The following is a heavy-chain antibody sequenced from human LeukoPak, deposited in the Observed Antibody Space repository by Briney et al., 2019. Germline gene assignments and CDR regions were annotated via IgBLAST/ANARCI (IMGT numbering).Heavy chain of an antibody. J-gene: IGHJ6*03. CDR2: ISGSGGST. Sequence: PGGSLRLSCAASGFTFSSYAMSWVRQAPGKGLEWVSAISGSGGSTYYADSVKGRFTISRDNSKNTLYLQMNSLRAEDTAVYYCAKVGSGSSHYYYYMDGWGKGTTVTVSS. CDR1: GFTFSSYA. D-gene: IGHD1-26*01. V-gene: IGHV3-23*01. CDR3: AKVGSGSSHYYYYMDG.